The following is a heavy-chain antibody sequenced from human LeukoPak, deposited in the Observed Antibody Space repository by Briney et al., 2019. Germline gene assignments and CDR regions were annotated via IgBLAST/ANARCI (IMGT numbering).Heavy chain of an antibody. CDR2: IYYSGST. V-gene: IGHV4-39*01. J-gene: IGHJ4*02. D-gene: IGHD6-6*01. CDR3: ARWPRSSSSLDAFDF. Sequence: SETLSLTCTVSGGSISSSSYYWGWIRQPPGKGLEWIGSIYYSGSTYYNPSLKSRVTISVDTSKNQFSLKLSSVTAADTAVYYCARWPRSSSSLDAFDFWGQGTLVTVSS. CDR1: GGSISSSSYY.